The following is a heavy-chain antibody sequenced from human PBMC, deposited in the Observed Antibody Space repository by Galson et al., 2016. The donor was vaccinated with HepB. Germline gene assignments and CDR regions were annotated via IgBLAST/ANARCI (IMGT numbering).Heavy chain of an antibody. V-gene: IGHV3-11*06. CDR1: GFTFSDYY. CDR2: MSPSSGYS. CDR3: ARGNTRGIIDWYFGL. J-gene: IGHJ2*01. D-gene: IGHD1-14*01. Sequence: SLRLSCAASGFTFSDYYMAWIRQAPGKGLEWISHMSPSSGYSKYTDSVKGRFPISRDNANNTLYLQMNSLRDEDTAVYCCARGNTRGIIDWYFGLWGRGTLITVSS.